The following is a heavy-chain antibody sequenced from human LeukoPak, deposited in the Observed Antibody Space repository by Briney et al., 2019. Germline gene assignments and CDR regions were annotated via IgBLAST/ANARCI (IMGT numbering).Heavy chain of an antibody. D-gene: IGHD6-6*01. CDR2: IIPIFGTA. CDR3: ARASSSLGGAYFDY. J-gene: IGHJ4*02. V-gene: IGHV1-69*13. CDR1: GYTFTSYG. Sequence: ASVKVSCKASGYTFTSYGISWVRQAPGQGLEWMGGIIPIFGTANYAQKFQGRVTITADESTSTAYMELSSLRSEDTAVYYCARASSSLGGAYFDYWGQGTLVTVSS.